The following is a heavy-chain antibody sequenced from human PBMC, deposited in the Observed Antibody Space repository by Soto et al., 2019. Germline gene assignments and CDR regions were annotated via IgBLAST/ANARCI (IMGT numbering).Heavy chain of an antibody. CDR2: ISYDGSNK. CDR3: ARDFRPPFSSSWLNFDY. CDR1: GFTFSSYA. J-gene: IGHJ4*02. V-gene: IGHV3-30-3*01. Sequence: GGSLRLSCAASGFTFSSYAMHWVRQAPGKGLEWVAVISYDGSNKYYADSVKGRFTISRDNSKNTLYLQMNSLRAEDTAVYYYARDFRPPFSSSWLNFDYWGQGTLVTVSS. D-gene: IGHD6-13*01.